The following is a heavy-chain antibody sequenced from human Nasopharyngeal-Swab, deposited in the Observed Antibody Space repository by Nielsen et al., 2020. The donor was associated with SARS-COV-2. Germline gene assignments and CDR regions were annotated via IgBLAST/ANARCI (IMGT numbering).Heavy chain of an antibody. Sequence: GESLKISCAASGFIFSRYVINWVRQAPGKGLEWVSTISASGASTYYADSVKGRFTISRDNSKNTVYLQMNSLRAEDTAVYYCAKDSSSIVVLSNIVFDSWGQGTLVTVSS. CDR2: ISASGAST. D-gene: IGHD2-21*01. CDR1: GFIFSRYV. CDR3: AKDSSSIVVLSNIVFDS. V-gene: IGHV3-23*01. J-gene: IGHJ4*02.